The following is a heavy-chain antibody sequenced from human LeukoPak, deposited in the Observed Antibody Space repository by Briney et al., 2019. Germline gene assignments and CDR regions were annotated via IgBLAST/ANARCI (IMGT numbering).Heavy chain of an antibody. Sequence: GGSLRLSCAASGFTFSSYSMNWVRQAPGKGLDWVSVISGSAHKIRYADSVKGRFTISRDNSENIVYLQTNNLRVEDTAVYYCAGRPTGYSSGYIHWGQGTLVTVSS. CDR1: GFTFSSYS. V-gene: IGHV3-23*01. J-gene: IGHJ4*02. CDR2: ISGSAHKI. CDR3: AGRPTGYSSGYIH. D-gene: IGHD5-18*01.